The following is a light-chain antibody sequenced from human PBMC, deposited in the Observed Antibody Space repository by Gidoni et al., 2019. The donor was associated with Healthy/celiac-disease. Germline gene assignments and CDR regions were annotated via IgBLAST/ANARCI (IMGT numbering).Light chain of an antibody. J-gene: IGKJ4*01. CDR1: QEISNY. V-gene: IGKV1-33*01. CDR2: DAS. CDR3: RQYDNLPLT. Sequence: DIHMTQSPSSLSASVGDRVTITCQASQEISNYVNWYQQKPGKAPTLVIYDASHLEPGVPSRFSVSVYQTVFAFTISSLQPKCIATYYCRQYDNLPLTFGGGTKVEIK.